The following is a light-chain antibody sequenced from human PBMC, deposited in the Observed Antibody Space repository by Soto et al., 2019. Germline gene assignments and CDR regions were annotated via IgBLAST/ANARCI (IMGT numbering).Light chain of an antibody. J-gene: IGLJ1*01. CDR1: SSDVGAYNY. CDR2: EVN. V-gene: IGLV2-14*01. Sequence: QSALTQPASVSGSPGQSITISCTGTSSDVGAYNYVSWYQQHPGKAPKFIIYEVNNRPSGVSDRFSGSKSGNTASLTISALQAEDEADYYCASYTRGRSYVFGTAPKLTVL. CDR3: ASYTRGRSYV.